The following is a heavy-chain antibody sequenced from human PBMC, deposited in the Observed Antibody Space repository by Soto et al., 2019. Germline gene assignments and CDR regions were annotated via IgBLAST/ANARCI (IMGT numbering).Heavy chain of an antibody. V-gene: IGHV1-18*01. CDR2: ISAYNGNT. Sequence: ASVKVSCKASGYTFTSYGISWVRQAPGQGLEWMGWISAYNGNTNYAQKLQGRVPITPDTSTSTAYMERRSLSSDDRAVYYWAGEQLLYGGYSDYWGQGTLVPVSS. CDR3: AGEQLLYGGYSDY. CDR1: GYTFTSYG. J-gene: IGHJ4*02. D-gene: IGHD2-2*02.